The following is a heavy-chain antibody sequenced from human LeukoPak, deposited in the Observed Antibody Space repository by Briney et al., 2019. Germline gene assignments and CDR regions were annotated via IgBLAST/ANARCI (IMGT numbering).Heavy chain of an antibody. CDR1: GGSFSGYY. J-gene: IGHJ4*02. CDR2: INHSGST. CDR3: ASGLYGSGSYSFDY. V-gene: IGHV4-34*01. Sequence: SETLSLTCAVYGGSFSGYYWSWIRQPPGKGLEWIGEINHSGSTNYNPSLKSRVTMSLDTSKNQFSLKLSSVTAADTAVYYCASGLYGSGSYSFDYWGQGTLVTVSS. D-gene: IGHD3-10*01.